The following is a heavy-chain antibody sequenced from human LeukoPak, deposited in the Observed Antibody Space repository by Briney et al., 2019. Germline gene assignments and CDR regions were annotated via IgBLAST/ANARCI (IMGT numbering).Heavy chain of an antibody. D-gene: IGHD6-6*01. CDR2: ISAYNGNT. CDR3: AREEQLVPPYYYYYMDV. J-gene: IGHJ6*03. CDR1: GYTFTSYG. V-gene: IGHV1-18*01. Sequence: ASVKVSRKASGYTFTSYGISWVRQAPGQGLEWMGWISAYNGNTNYAQKLQGRVTMTTDTSTSTAYMELRSLRSDDTAVYYCAREEQLVPPYYYYYMDVWGKGTTVTVSS.